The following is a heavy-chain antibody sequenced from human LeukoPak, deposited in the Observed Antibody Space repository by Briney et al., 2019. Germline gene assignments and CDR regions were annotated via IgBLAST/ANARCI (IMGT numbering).Heavy chain of an antibody. V-gene: IGHV1-18*01. J-gene: IGHJ3*02. CDR3: ARRPRYYYDSSGPGHAFDI. CDR1: GYTFTSYG. Sequence: ASVKVSCKASGYTFTSYGISWVRQAPGQGLEWMGWISAYNGNTNYAQKLQGRVTMTTDTSTSTAYMELRSLRSDDTAVYYCARRPRYYYDSSGPGHAFDIWGQGTMVTVSS. CDR2: ISAYNGNT. D-gene: IGHD3-22*01.